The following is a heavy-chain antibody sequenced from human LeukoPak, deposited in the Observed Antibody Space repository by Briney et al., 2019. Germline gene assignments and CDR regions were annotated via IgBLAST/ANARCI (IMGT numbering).Heavy chain of an antibody. CDR1: GGSISSGGYY. CDR2: IYHSGST. J-gene: IGHJ4*02. D-gene: IGHD6-13*01. CDR3: ARWGSRIRSRTSIAAAGRPGGGFDY. Sequence: PSETLSLTCTVSGGSISSGGYYWSWIRQPPEKGLEWIGYIYHSGSTYYNPSLKSRVTISVDTSKNQFSLKLSSVTAADTAVYYCARWGSRIRSRTSIAAAGRPGGGFDYWGQGTLVTVSS. V-gene: IGHV4-30-2*01.